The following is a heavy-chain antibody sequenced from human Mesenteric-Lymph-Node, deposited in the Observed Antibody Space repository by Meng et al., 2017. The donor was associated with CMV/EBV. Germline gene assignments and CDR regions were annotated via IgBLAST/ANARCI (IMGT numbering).Heavy chain of an antibody. CDR1: GGSISSYY. V-gene: IGHV4-59*01. CDR2: IYYSGNT. J-gene: IGHJ6*02. Sequence: SETLSLTCTVFGGSISSYYWSWIRQPPGKGLEWIGYIYYSGNTNYNPSLTSRVTISVDTSKNQFSLKLSSVTAADTAVYYCARRYCSSTSCYGGMDVWGQGTTVTVSS. D-gene: IGHD2-2*01. CDR3: ARRYCSSTSCYGGMDV.